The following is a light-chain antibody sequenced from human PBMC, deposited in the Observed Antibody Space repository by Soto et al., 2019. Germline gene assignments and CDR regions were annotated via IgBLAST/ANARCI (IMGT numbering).Light chain of an antibody. Sequence: DIQMTQSPSSLSASVGDRVTITCRASQSISSYLNWYQQKPGKAPKLLIYAASSLQSGVPSRFSGTGSGTVFALTISSRRPDDSATYYCQQSYSTPRTFGPGTKVDMK. CDR3: QQSYSTPRT. J-gene: IGKJ3*01. V-gene: IGKV1-39*01. CDR1: QSISSY. CDR2: AAS.